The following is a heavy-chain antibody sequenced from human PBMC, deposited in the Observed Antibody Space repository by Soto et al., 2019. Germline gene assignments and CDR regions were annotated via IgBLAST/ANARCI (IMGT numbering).Heavy chain of an antibody. CDR3: ATNYGSGSTHFDH. CDR2: FIPMVAMS. D-gene: IGHD3-10*01. CDR1: GGTFSSYT. Sequence: QVLLVQSGAEVKKPGSSVKVSCTASGGTFSSYTISWVRQAPGQGPEWMGRFIPMVAMSDYARRCQGRVTITADTSTSTVYMQLHSLRSEDTAVYYCATNYGSGSTHFDHWGQGTLVTVSS. J-gene: IGHJ4*02. V-gene: IGHV1-69*02.